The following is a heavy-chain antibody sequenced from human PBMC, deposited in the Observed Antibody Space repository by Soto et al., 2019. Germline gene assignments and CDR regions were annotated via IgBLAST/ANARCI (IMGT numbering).Heavy chain of an antibody. D-gene: IGHD3-16*02. Sequence: PGGSLRLSCTASGFVFNAHAMHWVRQAPGKGLEWVALISYDGYSQYYADSVKGRFTISRDNSENTLYLQMTTPRTDDTAVYFCAKSIVQKIPSLIDVWGQGTLVTVSS. CDR2: ISYDGYSQ. CDR1: GFVFNAHA. CDR3: AKSIVQKIPSLIDV. V-gene: IGHV3-30*04. J-gene: IGHJ4*02.